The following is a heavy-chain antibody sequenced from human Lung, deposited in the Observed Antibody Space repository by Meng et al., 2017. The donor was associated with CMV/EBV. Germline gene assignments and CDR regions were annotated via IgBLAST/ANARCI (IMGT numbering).Heavy chain of an antibody. CDR1: GFTFSSYS. V-gene: IGHV3-48*04. CDR2: ISSSSSTI. CDR3: ARKVPFDY. Sequence: GGSXRLSCAASGFTFSSYSMNWVRQAPGKGLEWVSYISSSSSTIYYADSVKGRFTISRDNAKNSLYLQMNSLRAEDTAVYYCARKVPFDYWGQGTLVTGAS. J-gene: IGHJ4*02.